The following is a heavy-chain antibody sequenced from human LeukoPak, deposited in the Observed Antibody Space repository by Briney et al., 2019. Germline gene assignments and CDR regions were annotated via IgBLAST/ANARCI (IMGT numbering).Heavy chain of an antibody. CDR1: GGSISNYY. CDR2: IHYTGST. J-gene: IGHJ4*02. D-gene: IGHD5-24*01. Sequence: SETLSLTCSVSGGSISNYYWNWIRQPRGKGLEWIGYIHYTGSTNYNPSLKSRVTISVDTSKNQFSLKLNSVTAADTAVYYCAIGEMATIPFDYWGQGTLVTVSS. CDR3: AIGEMATIPFDY. V-gene: IGHV4-59*01.